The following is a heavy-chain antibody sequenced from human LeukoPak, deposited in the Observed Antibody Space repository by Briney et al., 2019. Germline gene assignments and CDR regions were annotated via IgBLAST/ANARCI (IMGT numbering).Heavy chain of an antibody. CDR1: GYTFTGYY. J-gene: IGHJ5*02. Sequence: ASVKVSCKASGYTFTGYYMHWVRQAPGQGLEWMGWISPNSGGTNYAQKFQGWVTMTRDTSISTAYMELSRLRSDDTAVYYCARARCSGGSCYSSGRFDPWGQGTLVTVSS. CDR3: ARARCSGGSCYSSGRFDP. V-gene: IGHV1-2*04. CDR2: ISPNSGGT. D-gene: IGHD2-15*01.